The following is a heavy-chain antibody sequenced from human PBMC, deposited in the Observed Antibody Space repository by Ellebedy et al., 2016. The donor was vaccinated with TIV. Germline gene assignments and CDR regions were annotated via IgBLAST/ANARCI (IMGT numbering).Heavy chain of an antibody. CDR2: MSLKWNT. J-gene: IGHJ3*02. D-gene: IGHD2-2*01. CDR3: ARALGYCRTTTCPRPFDI. V-gene: IGHV4-30-4*01. Sequence: SETLSLXXTVSGGSITSDNYFWSWIRQPPGEGLEWIGYMSLKWNTFYNPSLKGRATISIDTSKNQFSLTVTSVTASDTAVYYCARALGYCRTTTCPRPFDIWGQGTMVAVSS. CDR1: GGSITSDNYF.